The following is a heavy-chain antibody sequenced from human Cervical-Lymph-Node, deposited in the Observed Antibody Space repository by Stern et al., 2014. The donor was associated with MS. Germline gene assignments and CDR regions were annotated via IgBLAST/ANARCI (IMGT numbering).Heavy chain of an antibody. CDR3: ARGGFCTDAACYEFDGMDV. CDR2: IWYDGSNK. V-gene: IGHV3-33*01. J-gene: IGHJ6*02. CDR1: GFTLSSYG. Sequence: VQLGESGGGVVQPGTSLRLSCAASGFTLSSYGMHWVRQAPGKGLEWVALIWYDGSNKYYADSVKGRFTISRDNSKDTVYLQMNSLRVEDTALYYCARGGFCTDAACYEFDGMDVWGQGTTVTVPS. D-gene: IGHD2-8*01.